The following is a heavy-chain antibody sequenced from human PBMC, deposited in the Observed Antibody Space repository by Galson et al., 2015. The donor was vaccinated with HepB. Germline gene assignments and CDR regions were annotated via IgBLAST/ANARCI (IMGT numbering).Heavy chain of an antibody. J-gene: IGHJ6*02. D-gene: IGHD2-2*01. Sequence: SVKVSCKAYGYTFTNYRIHWVRQAPGQGLEWMGLINPSGGSTSHTPNFQGRVTMTRDTSASTVYMELSSLRSEDTAVYYCARSDCSRASCSLGEYYYGMDVWCQGTTVTVSS. CDR1: GYTFTNYR. V-gene: IGHV1-46*01. CDR3: ARSDCSRASCSLGEYYYGMDV. CDR2: INPSGGST.